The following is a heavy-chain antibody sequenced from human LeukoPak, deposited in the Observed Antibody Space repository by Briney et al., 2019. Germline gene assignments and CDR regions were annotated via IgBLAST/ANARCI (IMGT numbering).Heavy chain of an antibody. CDR2: IIPILGIA. CDR1: GGTFSSYA. CDR3: ASGLPGGARHFDY. J-gene: IGHJ4*02. Sequence: SVKVSCKASGGTFSSYAISWVRQAPGQGLEWMGRIIPILGIANYARKFQGRVTITADKSTSTAYMELSSLRSEDTAVYYCASGLPGGARHFDYWGQGTLVTVSS. V-gene: IGHV1-69*04. D-gene: IGHD3-16*01.